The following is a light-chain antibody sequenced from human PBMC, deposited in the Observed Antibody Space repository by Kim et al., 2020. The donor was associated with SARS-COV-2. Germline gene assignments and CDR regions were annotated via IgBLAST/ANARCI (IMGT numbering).Light chain of an antibody. V-gene: IGKV3-15*01. CDR1: QSVSTY. J-gene: IGKJ4*01. CDR3: QQYNQWPLT. Sequence: VSAGERATLACRASQSVSTYVDWFQQKAGQAPRLLIYGASTRATGVPTRFSGSGSGTEFTLTISSLQSEDFAVYYCQQYNQWPLTFGGGTKVDIK. CDR2: GAS.